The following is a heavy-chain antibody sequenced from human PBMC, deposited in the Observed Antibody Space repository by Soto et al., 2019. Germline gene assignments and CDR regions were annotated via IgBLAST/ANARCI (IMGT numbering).Heavy chain of an antibody. J-gene: IGHJ4*02. Sequence: LRLSCAASGFTFSSYAMHWVRQAPGKGLEWVAVISYDGSNKYYADSVKGRFTIPRDNSKNTLYLQMNSLGAEDTAVYYCARASGGNSAVYWGQGTLVTVSS. CDR1: GFTFSSYA. D-gene: IGHD2-15*01. CDR2: ISYDGSNK. V-gene: IGHV3-30-3*01. CDR3: ARASGGNSAVY.